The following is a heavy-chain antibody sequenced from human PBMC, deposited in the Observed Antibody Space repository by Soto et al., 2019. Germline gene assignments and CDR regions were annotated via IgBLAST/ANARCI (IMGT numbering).Heavy chain of an antibody. CDR1: GYTFTNYG. CDR3: ARPIAAPAAHYFDY. CDR2: ISAYNGNT. V-gene: IGHV1-18*01. J-gene: IGHJ4*02. D-gene: IGHD6-13*01. Sequence: GASVKVSCKASGYTFTNYGISWVRQAPGQGLEWMGWISAYNGNTNYAQKLQGRVTMTTDTSTSTAYMELRSLTSDDTAVYYCARPIAAPAAHYFDYWGRGTLVTVSS.